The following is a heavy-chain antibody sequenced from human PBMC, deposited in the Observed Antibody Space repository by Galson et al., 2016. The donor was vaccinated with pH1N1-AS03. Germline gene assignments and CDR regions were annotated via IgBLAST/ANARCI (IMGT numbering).Heavy chain of an antibody. J-gene: IGHJ4*02. CDR3: GRDIYCDPLVE. V-gene: IGHV6-1*01. CDR1: GDSVLSDSAA. CDR2: TYLRSTWYH. Sequence: CAISGDSVLSDSAAWNWVRQSPSRGLEWLGRTYLRSTWYHDYAESMKSRIIINADTSKNQFSLQLNSVNPEDTAVYYCGRDIYCDPLVEWGQGTLVTVSS. D-gene: IGHD3-22*01.